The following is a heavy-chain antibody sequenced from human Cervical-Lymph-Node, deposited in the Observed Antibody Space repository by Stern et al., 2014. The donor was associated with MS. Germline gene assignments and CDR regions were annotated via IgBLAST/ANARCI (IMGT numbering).Heavy chain of an antibody. CDR1: GFTFSSYG. CDR2: ISYDGSNK. D-gene: IGHD3-22*01. Sequence: VHLVESGGGVVQPGRSLRLSCAASGFTFSSYGMHWVRQAPGKGLEWVAVISYDGSNKYYADSVKGRFTISRDNSKNTLYLQMNSLRAEDTAVYYCAKIGYDSSGYYEYFQHWGQGTLVTVSS. V-gene: IGHV3-30*18. J-gene: IGHJ1*01. CDR3: AKIGYDSSGYYEYFQH.